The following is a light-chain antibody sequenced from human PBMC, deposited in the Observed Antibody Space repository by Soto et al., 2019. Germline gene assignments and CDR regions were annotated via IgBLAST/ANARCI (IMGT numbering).Light chain of an antibody. CDR3: QQYNNWPPLT. V-gene: IGKV3-15*01. Sequence: EIVMTQSPATLSVSPGERATLSCRASQSVRDKLAWYQQQPGQAPRLLIYGASTRATGVPARFSGSGSGTEFTLTISSLQSDDFGVYHCQQYNNWPPLTFGGGTKVEIK. CDR2: GAS. J-gene: IGKJ4*01. CDR1: QSVRDK.